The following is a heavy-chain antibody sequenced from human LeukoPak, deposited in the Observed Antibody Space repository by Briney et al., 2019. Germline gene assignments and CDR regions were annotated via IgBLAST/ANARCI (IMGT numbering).Heavy chain of an antibody. CDR2: ISYDGSNK. D-gene: IGHD3-22*01. J-gene: IGHJ3*02. CDR1: GFTFSSYA. V-gene: IGHV3-30*04. CDR3: ARESHYYDPGAFDI. Sequence: GGSLRLSCAASGFTFSSYAMHWVRQAPGKGLEWVAVISYDGSNKYYADSVKGRFTISRDNSKNTLYLQMNSLRAEDMAVYYCARESHYYDPGAFDIWGQGTMVTVSS.